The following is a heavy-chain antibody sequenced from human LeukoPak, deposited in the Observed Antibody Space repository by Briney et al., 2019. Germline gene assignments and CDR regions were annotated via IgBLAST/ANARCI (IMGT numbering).Heavy chain of an antibody. CDR3: AKVGRYYDILAGYYVDHAFDI. V-gene: IGHV3-9*01. CDR2: ISWNSGSI. Sequence: GGSLRLSCAASGFTFDDYAMHWVRQAPGKGLEWVSGISWNSGSIGYADSVKGRFTISRDNAKNSLYLQMNSLRAEDTAVYYCAKVGRYYDILAGYYVDHAFDIWGQGTMVTVSS. D-gene: IGHD3-9*01. CDR1: GFTFDDYA. J-gene: IGHJ3*02.